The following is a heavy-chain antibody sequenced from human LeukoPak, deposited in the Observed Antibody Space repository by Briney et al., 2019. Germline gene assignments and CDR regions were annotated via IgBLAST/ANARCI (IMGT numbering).Heavy chain of an antibody. D-gene: IGHD6-19*01. J-gene: IGHJ4*02. CDR2: IRSKAYGGTT. Sequence: PGGSLRLSCAASGFTFSSYAMSWFRQAPGKGLEWVGFIRSKAYGGTTEYAASVKGRFTISRDDSKSIAYLQMNSLKTEDTAVYYCTRDRRIAVAGTYWGQGTLVTVSS. CDR1: GFTFSSYA. V-gene: IGHV3-49*03. CDR3: TRDRRIAVAGTY.